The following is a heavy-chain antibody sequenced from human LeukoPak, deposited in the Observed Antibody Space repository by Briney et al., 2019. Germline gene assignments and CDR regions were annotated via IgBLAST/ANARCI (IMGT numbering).Heavy chain of an antibody. CDR3: ARDSAYYDSSGYSGPDY. J-gene: IGHJ4*02. D-gene: IGHD3-22*01. CDR2: ISGYKGNT. V-gene: IGHV1-18*01. CDR1: GYTFTSYG. Sequence: ASVKVSCKASGYTFTSYGISWVRQAPGQGLEWMGWISGYKGNTNYAQKLQGRVTMTTDTSTSTAYMELRSLRSDDTAVYYCARDSAYYDSSGYSGPDYWGQGTLVTVSS.